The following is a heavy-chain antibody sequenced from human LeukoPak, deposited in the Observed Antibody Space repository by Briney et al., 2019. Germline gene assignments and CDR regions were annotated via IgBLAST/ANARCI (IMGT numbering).Heavy chain of an antibody. CDR1: GYTFTSYG. CDR2: ISAYNGNT. CDR3: ARGVTMVRGVIMFAWFDP. D-gene: IGHD3-10*01. V-gene: IGHV1-18*01. Sequence: ASVKVSCKASGYTFTSYGISWVRQAPGQGLEWMGWISAYNGNTNYAQKLQGRVTMTTDTSTSTAYMELRSLRSDDTAVYYCARGVTMVRGVIMFAWFDPWGQGTLVTVSS. J-gene: IGHJ5*02.